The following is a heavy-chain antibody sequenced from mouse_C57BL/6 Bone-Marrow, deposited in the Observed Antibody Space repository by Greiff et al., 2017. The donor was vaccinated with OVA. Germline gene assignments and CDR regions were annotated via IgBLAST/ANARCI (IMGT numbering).Heavy chain of an antibody. CDR3: ASGYDLDWFAY. J-gene: IGHJ3*01. Sequence: VQLQQSGAELAKPGASVKLSCKASGYTFTSYWMHWVNQRPGQGLEWIGYINPSSGYTKYNQKFKDKATLTADKSSSTAYMQLSSLTYEDSAVYYCASGYDLDWFAYWGQGTLVTVSA. CDR1: GYTFTSYW. CDR2: INPSSGYT. D-gene: IGHD2-2*01. V-gene: IGHV1-7*01.